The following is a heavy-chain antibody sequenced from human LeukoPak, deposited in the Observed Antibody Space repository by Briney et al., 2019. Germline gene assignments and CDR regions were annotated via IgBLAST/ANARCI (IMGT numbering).Heavy chain of an antibody. D-gene: IGHD2-15*01. CDR3: TRVLYSPPKDIVVVVAATPIDAFDI. V-gene: IGHV3-49*03. Sequence: GGSLRLSCTASGFTFGDYAMSWFRQAPGKGLEWVGFIRSKAYGGTTEYAASVKGRFTISRDDSKSIAYLQMNSLKTEDTAVYYCTRVLYSPPKDIVVVVAATPIDAFDIWGQGTMVTVSS. CDR2: IRSKAYGGTT. J-gene: IGHJ3*02. CDR1: GFTFGDYA.